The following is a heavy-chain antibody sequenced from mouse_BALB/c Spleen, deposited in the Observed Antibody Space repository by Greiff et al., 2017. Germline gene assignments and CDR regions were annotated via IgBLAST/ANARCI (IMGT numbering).Heavy chain of an antibody. Sequence: EVKLMESGGGLVKPGGSLKLSCAASGFTFSSYAMSWVRQTPEKRLEWVASISSGGSTYYPDSVKGRFTISRDNARNILYLQMSSLRSEDTAMYYCANYYGSSLGAMDYWGQGTSVTVSS. D-gene: IGHD1-1*01. CDR1: GFTFSSYA. J-gene: IGHJ4*01. V-gene: IGHV5-6-5*01. CDR2: ISSGGST. CDR3: ANYYGSSLGAMDY.